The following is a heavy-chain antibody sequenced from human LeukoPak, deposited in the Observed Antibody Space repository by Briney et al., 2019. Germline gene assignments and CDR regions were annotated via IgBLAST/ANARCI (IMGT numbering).Heavy chain of an antibody. CDR2: ISGSGGST. J-gene: IGHJ4*02. V-gene: IGHV3-23*01. D-gene: IGHD6-13*01. CDR3: AKGGGSSWYYFDY. Sequence: GGSLRLSCAASGFTFSSYAMSWVRQAPGKGLEWVSAISGSGGSTHYADSVKGRFTISRDNSKNTLYLQMNSLRAEDTAVYYCAKGGGSSWYYFDYWGQGTLVTVSS. CDR1: GFTFSSYA.